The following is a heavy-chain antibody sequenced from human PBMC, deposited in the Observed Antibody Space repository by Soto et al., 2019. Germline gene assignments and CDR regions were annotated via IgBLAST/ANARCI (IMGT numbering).Heavy chain of an antibody. J-gene: IGHJ5*02. V-gene: IGHV6-1*01. CDR1: GDSVSSNSAV. D-gene: IGHD3-10*01. CDR3: ARGFRGFDP. CDR2: TYYRSKWYN. Sequence: SQTLSLACAISGDSVSSNSAVWNWIRQSPSRGLEWPGRTYYRSKWYNDYAVSVKSRITINPDTSKNQFSLQLNSMTPEDTAVYYCARGFRGFDPWGQGTLVTVSS.